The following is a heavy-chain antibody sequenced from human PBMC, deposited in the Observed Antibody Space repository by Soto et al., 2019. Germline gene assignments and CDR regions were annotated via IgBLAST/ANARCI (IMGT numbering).Heavy chain of an antibody. CDR1: GFSVSSNY. Sequence: GGSLRLSCAASGFSVSSNYMNWVRQAPGKGLQWVSVIYSGGSTYYADSVKGRFTISRDNSKNTLYLQMNSLRAEDTAVYYCARDNYFHMDVWGKGTTVTVSS. CDR3: ARDNYFHMDV. V-gene: IGHV3-66*01. CDR2: IYSGGST. J-gene: IGHJ6*03. D-gene: IGHD4-4*01.